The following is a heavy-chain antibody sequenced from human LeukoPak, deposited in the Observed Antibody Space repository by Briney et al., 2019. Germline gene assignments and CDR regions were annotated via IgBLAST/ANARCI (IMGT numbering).Heavy chain of an antibody. J-gene: IGHJ4*02. D-gene: IGHD4-11*01. V-gene: IGHV3-9*01. CDR3: AKGNGDYSFDY. CDR2: ISWNSGNR. Sequence: GGSLRLSCAASGFTLHDCAMHWVRQAPGKGLEWVSGISWNSGNRGYADSVKGRFTISRDNAKNSLYLQMNSLRAEDTALYYCAKGNGDYSFDYWGQGTLVTVSS. CDR1: GFTLHDCA.